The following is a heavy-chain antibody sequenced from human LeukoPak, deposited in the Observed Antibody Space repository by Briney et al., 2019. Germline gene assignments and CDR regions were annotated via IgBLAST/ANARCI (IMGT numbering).Heavy chain of an antibody. Sequence: SETLSLTCTISGDSISSYYWSWIRQPPGKGLEWIGYIYYTGSTNYNPSLKSRVTISLDTSRTQFSLNLNSVTAADTAVYYCARVYCSSTSCYGDYYYGMDVWGQGTTVTVSS. V-gene: IGHV4-59*01. CDR1: GDSISSYY. CDR2: IYYTGST. D-gene: IGHD2-2*01. CDR3: ARVYCSSTSCYGDYYYGMDV. J-gene: IGHJ6*02.